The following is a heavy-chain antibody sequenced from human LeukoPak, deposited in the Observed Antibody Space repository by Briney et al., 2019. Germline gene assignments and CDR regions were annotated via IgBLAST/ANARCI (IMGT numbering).Heavy chain of an antibody. V-gene: IGHV3-74*01. Sequence: GGSLRLSCTASGFTFSSYWMHWVRQAPGKGLVWVSRINSDGGSTSYADSVKGRFTISRDNAKNTLYLQMNSLRAEDTAVYYCAKAQSKSYYYGSGSSPDYYYGMDVWGQGTTVTVSS. D-gene: IGHD3-10*01. CDR3: AKAQSKSYYYGSGSSPDYYYGMDV. J-gene: IGHJ6*02. CDR1: GFTFSSYW. CDR2: INSDGGST.